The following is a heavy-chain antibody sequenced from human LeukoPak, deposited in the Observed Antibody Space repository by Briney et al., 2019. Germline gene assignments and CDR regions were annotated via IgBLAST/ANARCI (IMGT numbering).Heavy chain of an antibody. J-gene: IGHJ5*02. CDR2: IYYSGST. Sequence: PSETLSLTCTVSGGSISSHYWSWIRQPPGKGLEWIGYIYYSGSTNYNPSLRSRVTISGDTSKNQFSLKLSSVTAADTAVYYCARDRRWLQLQGDNWFDPWGQGTLVTVSS. CDR1: GGSISSHY. CDR3: ARDRRWLQLQGDNWFDP. V-gene: IGHV4-59*11. D-gene: IGHD5-24*01.